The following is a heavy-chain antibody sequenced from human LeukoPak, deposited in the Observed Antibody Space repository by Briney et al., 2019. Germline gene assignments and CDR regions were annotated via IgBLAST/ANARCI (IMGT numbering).Heavy chain of an antibody. Sequence: SQTLSLTCAISGDSVSSNSAAWNWIRQPPSRGLEWLGRTYYRSKWHNDYAVSVKSRITINPDTPKNQFSLQLNSVTPEDTAVYYCASIAVTGYDAFDIWGQGTMVTVSS. CDR1: GDSVSSNSAA. V-gene: IGHV6-1*01. D-gene: IGHD6-19*01. CDR3: ASIAVTGYDAFDI. J-gene: IGHJ3*02. CDR2: TYYRSKWHN.